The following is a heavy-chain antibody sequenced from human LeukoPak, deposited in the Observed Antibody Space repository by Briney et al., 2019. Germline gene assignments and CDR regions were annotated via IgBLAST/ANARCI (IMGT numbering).Heavy chain of an antibody. D-gene: IGHD6-13*01. V-gene: IGHV1-46*01. J-gene: IGHJ4*02. CDR2: INPSGGST. Sequence: GASVKVSCKASGYTFTSYHMHWVRQAPGQGLEWMGIINPSGGSTSYAQKFQGRVTMTRDTSTSTVYMELSSLRSEDTAVYYCARAIFGIAATGRAYYFDYWGQGTLVTVSS. CDR1: GYTFTSYH. CDR3: ARAIFGIAATGRAYYFDY.